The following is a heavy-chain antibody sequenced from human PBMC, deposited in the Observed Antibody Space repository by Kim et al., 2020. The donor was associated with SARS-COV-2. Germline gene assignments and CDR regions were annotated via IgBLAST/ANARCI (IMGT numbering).Heavy chain of an antibody. CDR2: INPNSGGT. CDR1: GYTFTGYY. J-gene: IGHJ4*02. Sequence: ASVKVSCKASGYTFTGYYMHWVRQAPGQGLEWMGWINPNSGGTNYAQKFQGWVTMTRDTSISTAYMELSRLRSDDTAVYYCAIPMGAVAGIARALVYWGQGTLVTVSS. D-gene: IGHD6-19*01. CDR3: AIPMGAVAGIARALVY. V-gene: IGHV1-2*04.